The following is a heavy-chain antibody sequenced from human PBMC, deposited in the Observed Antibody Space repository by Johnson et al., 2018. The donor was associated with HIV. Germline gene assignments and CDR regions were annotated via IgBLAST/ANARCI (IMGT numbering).Heavy chain of an antibody. V-gene: IGHV3-7*01. J-gene: IGHJ3*02. CDR3: ALSGGAAAYDAFDI. CDR1: GFTFSSYW. CDR2: IKQDGSEK. D-gene: IGHD6-13*01. Sequence: VQLVESGGDLVQPGGSLRLSCAASGFTFSSYWMSWVRQAPGKGLEWVANIKQDGSEKYYVDSVKGRFTISRDNAKNSLYLQMNRLRAEDTAVYYCALSGGAAAYDAFDIWGQGTMVTVSS.